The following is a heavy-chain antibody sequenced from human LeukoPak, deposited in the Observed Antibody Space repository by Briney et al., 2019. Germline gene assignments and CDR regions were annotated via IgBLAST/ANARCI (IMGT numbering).Heavy chain of an antibody. CDR2: ISSSSYM. V-gene: IGHV3-21*01. Sequence: PGGSLRLSCAASGFTFSSYSMNWVRQAPGKGLEWVSSISSSSYMYYADSVKGRFTISRDNSKNTLYLQMNSLRAEDTAVYYCARDHRIAVAGTPRYWGQGTLVTVSS. CDR1: GFTFSSYS. CDR3: ARDHRIAVAGTPRY. J-gene: IGHJ4*02. D-gene: IGHD6-19*01.